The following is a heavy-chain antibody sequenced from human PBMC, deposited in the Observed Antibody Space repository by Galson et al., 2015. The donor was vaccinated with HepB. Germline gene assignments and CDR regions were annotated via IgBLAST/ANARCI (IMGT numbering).Heavy chain of an antibody. V-gene: IGHV3-23*01. D-gene: IGHD3-16*02. Sequence: SLRLSCAASGFTFSSYAMSWVRQAPGKGLEWVSAISGSGGSTYYADSVKGRFTISRDNSKNTLYLQMNSLRAEDTAVYYCARNRGLGELSSPFDYWGQGTLVTVSS. CDR1: GFTFSSYA. CDR3: ARNRGLGELSSPFDY. J-gene: IGHJ4*02. CDR2: ISGSGGST.